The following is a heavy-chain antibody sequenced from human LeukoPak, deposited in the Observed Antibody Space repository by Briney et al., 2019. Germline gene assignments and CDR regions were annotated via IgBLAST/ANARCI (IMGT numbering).Heavy chain of an antibody. J-gene: IGHJ6*02. D-gene: IGHD5-12*01. V-gene: IGHV1-69*04. CDR2: IIPILGIA. CDR1: GYTFTSYG. CDR3: ARVGYSGYDYSLPYYYYGMDV. Sequence: SVKVSCKASGYTFTSYGISWVRQAPGQGLEWMGRIIPILGIANYAQKFQGRVTITADKSTSTAYMELSSLRSEDTAVYYCARVGYSGYDYSLPYYYYGMDVWGQGTTVTVSS.